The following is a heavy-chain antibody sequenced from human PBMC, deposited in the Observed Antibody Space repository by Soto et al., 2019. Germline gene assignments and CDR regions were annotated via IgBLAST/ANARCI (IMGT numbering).Heavy chain of an antibody. V-gene: IGHV3-9*01. Sequence: EVQLVESGGGLVQPGRSLRLSCAASGFTFDYYAMNWVRQSPGKGLDWVSGVSLNSGIIGYADSVKGRFTVSRDKAEKPLYMTMTSLRTEATALYYCAKDRARGYGGYEKKYYFDYWGKGTLVTVSS. J-gene: IGHJ4*02. CDR2: VSLNSGII. CDR3: AKDRARGYGGYEKKYYFDY. D-gene: IGHD5-12*01. CDR1: GFTFDYYA.